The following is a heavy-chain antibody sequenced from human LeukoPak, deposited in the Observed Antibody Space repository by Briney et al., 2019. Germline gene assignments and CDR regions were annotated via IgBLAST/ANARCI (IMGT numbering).Heavy chain of an antibody. J-gene: IGHJ3*02. Sequence: SETLSLTCTVSGGSISSGDYYWSWIRQPPGKGLEWIGYIYYSGSTYYNPSLKSRVTISVDTSKNQFSLKLSSVTAADTAVYYCARAGYFDWAFDIWGQGTMVTVSS. D-gene: IGHD3-9*01. CDR2: IYYSGST. CDR3: ARAGYFDWAFDI. CDR1: GGSISSGDYY. V-gene: IGHV4-30-4*01.